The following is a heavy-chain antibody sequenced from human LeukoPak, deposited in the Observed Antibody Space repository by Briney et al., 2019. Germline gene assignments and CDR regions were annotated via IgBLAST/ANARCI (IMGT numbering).Heavy chain of an antibody. V-gene: IGHV1-8*02. CDR2: MNPNSGNT. Sequence: ASVKVSCKASGYTFTSYDINWVRQATGQGLEWMGWMNPNSGNTGYAQKFQGRVTMTRDTSISTAYMELSRLRSDDTAVYYCARGTASYSSSFVMDVWGKGTTVTVSS. J-gene: IGHJ6*03. CDR3: ARGTASYSSSFVMDV. CDR1: GYTFTSYD. D-gene: IGHD6-6*01.